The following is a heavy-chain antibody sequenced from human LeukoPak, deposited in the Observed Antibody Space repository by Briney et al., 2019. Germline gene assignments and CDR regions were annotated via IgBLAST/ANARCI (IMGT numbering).Heavy chain of an antibody. CDR3: ARDNIKRNTAMAHLKY. Sequence: GGSLRLSCAASGFTFSSYNMKWVRQAPGKGLEWVSSISSRSSYIFYADSVKGRFTISRDNAKKSLYLQMNSLRAEDTAVYYCARDNIKRNTAMAHLKYWGQGTLVTVSS. V-gene: IGHV3-21*01. CDR1: GFTFSSYN. D-gene: IGHD5-18*01. J-gene: IGHJ4*02. CDR2: ISSRSSYI.